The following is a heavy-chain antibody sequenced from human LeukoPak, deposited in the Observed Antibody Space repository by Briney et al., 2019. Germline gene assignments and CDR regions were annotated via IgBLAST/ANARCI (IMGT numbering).Heavy chain of an antibody. CDR1: GYTLTELS. CDR2: FDPEDGET. Sequence: ASVKVSCKVSGYTLTELSMHWVRQAPGKGLEWMGGFDPEDGETIYAQKFQGRVTMTEDTSTDTAYMELSSLRSEDTAVYYCARGYYGSGSYSEYFQNWGQGTLVTVSS. V-gene: IGHV1-24*01. D-gene: IGHD3-10*01. J-gene: IGHJ1*01. CDR3: ARGYYGSGSYSEYFQN.